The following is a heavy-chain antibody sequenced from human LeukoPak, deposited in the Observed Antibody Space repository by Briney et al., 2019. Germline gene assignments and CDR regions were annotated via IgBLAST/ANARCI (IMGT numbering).Heavy chain of an antibody. CDR3: ARGTYCSSTSCSLTFDP. CDR2: ISYDGSNK. V-gene: IGHV3-30-3*01. J-gene: IGHJ5*02. D-gene: IGHD2-2*01. CDR1: GFTFSSYA. Sequence: SGGSLRLSCAASGFTFSSYAIHWVRQAPGKGLEWVAVISYDGSNKFYADSVKGRFTISRDNSKNTLYLQMNSLRAEDTALYYCARGTYCSSTSCSLTFDPWGQGTLVTVSS.